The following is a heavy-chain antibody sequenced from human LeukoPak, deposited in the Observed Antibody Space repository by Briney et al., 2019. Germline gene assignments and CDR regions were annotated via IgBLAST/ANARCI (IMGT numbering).Heavy chain of an antibody. CDR2: IYYSGHT. CDR3: GREPDYYDGLVQFDY. CDR1: GGSISSYS. Sequence: SETLSLTCTVSGGSISSYSWSWIRQPPGKGLEWIGSIYYSGHTTYNPSLKSRVSISVETSKNQFSLKLSSVTAADTAVYYCGREPDYYDGLVQFDYWGQGTLVTVSS. V-gene: IGHV4-59*12. D-gene: IGHD3-22*01. J-gene: IGHJ4*02.